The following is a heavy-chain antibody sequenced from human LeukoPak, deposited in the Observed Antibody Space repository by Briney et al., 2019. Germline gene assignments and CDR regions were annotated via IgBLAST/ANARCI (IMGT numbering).Heavy chain of an antibody. Sequence: ASVKVSCKASGYTFAAHYMHWVRQAPGQGLEWMGWIIPNSGGTNYAQRFQGRVTMTRDTSISTAYMELSRLRSDDTAVYYCARSDYGDQPSDYWGQGTLVTVSS. J-gene: IGHJ4*02. CDR2: IIPNSGGT. CDR3: ARSDYGDQPSDY. V-gene: IGHV1-2*02. D-gene: IGHD4-17*01. CDR1: GYTFAAHY.